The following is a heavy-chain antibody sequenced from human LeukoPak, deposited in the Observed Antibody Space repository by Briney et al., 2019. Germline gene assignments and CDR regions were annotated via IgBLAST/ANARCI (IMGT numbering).Heavy chain of an antibody. V-gene: IGHV3-23*01. D-gene: IGHD6-13*01. J-gene: IGHJ4*02. CDR1: GFTFSAYA. CDR2: ISGSGGRT. Sequence: GGSLRLSCAVSGFTFSAYAMSWVRQAPGQGLEWVSEISGSGGRTYYRDSVKGRFTISRDNSKNTLFLLMDSLRADDTAVYYCAKVILASGTQYWGQGALVTVSS. CDR3: AKVILASGTQY.